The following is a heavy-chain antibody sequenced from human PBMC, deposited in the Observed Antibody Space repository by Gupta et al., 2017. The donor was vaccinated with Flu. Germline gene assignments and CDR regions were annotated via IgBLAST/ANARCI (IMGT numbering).Heavy chain of an antibody. CDR1: GFTFRSYS. CDR3: ARGAVQAFDY. Sequence: EVQLVESGGGLVKPGGSLRLSCAASGFTFRSYSMNWVRQAPGKGLEWVSSISSSSSYIYYADSVKGRFTISRDNAKNSLYLQMNSLRAEDTAVYYCARGAVQAFDYWGQGTLVTVSS. J-gene: IGHJ4*02. D-gene: IGHD1-1*01. V-gene: IGHV3-21*01. CDR2: ISSSSSYI.